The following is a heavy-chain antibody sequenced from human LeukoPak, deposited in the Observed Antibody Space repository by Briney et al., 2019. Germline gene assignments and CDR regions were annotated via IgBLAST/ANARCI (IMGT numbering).Heavy chain of an antibody. D-gene: IGHD5-12*01. CDR1: GFPFSNYW. J-gene: IGHJ5*02. CDR3: ARARYDYRLPVDP. V-gene: IGHV3-74*01. CDR2: IKNDGSST. Sequence: PGESLRLSCAASGFPFSNYWMHWVRQAPGKGLVWFSHIKNDGSSTSYADSVKGRFTISRDNAKNTVYLQMNSLRDEDTAVYYCARARYDYRLPVDPWGQGTLVTVSS.